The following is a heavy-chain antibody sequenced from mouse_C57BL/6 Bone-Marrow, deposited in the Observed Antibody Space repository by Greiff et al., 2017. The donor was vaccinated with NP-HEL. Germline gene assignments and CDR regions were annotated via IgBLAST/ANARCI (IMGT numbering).Heavy chain of an antibody. CDR3: ARGSGLRLGYAMDY. CDR1: GYTFTNYW. V-gene: IGHV1-63*01. J-gene: IGHJ4*01. D-gene: IGHD1-2*01. CDR2: IYPGGGST. Sequence: VQLQQSGAELVRPGTSVKMSCKASGYTFTNYWIGWAKQRPGHGLEWIGDIYPGGGSTNYNEKFKGKATLTADKSSSTAYSQFSSLTSEDSAIYYGARGSGLRLGYAMDYWGQGTSGTVSS.